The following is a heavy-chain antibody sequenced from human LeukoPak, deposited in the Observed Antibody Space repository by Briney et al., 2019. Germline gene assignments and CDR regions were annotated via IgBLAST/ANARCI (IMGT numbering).Heavy chain of an antibody. D-gene: IGHD7-27*01. V-gene: IGHV5-51*01. CDR2: IYPYDSKI. CDR1: GYIFTSYS. J-gene: IGHJ4*02. CDR3: ARPNWARRYFDY. Sequence: GESLKISCKGSGYIFTSYSIAWVRQMPGKGLEWMGVIYPYDSKIRYSPSFQGQVTISADKSISTAYLQWSSLKASDTAMYYCARPNWARRYFDYWGQGTLVTVSS.